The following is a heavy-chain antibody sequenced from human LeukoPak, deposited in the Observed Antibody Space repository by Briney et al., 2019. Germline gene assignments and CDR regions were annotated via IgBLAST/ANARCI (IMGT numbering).Heavy chain of an antibody. V-gene: IGHV3-48*03. CDR1: GFTFSSYE. Sequence: PGGSLRLSCAASGFTFSSYEMNWVRQAPGKGLEWVSYISSSGSTIYYADSVKGRFTISRDNAKNSLYLQMNSLRAEDTAVYYCAKGDKRRFLEWLLSAWGQGTLVTVSS. CDR2: ISSSGSTI. J-gene: IGHJ5*02. CDR3: AKGDKRRFLEWLLSA. D-gene: IGHD3-3*01.